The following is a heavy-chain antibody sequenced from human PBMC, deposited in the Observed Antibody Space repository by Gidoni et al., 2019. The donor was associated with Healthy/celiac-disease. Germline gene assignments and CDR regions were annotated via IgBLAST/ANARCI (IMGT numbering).Heavy chain of an antibody. CDR3: ARDGVAAAGRGGSWFDP. J-gene: IGHJ5*02. D-gene: IGHD6-13*01. CDR1: GFTFSSYA. Sequence: QVQLVESGGGVVQPGRSLRLSCAASGFTFSSYAMHWVRQAPGKGLEWVAVISYDGSNKYYADSVKGRFTISRDNSKNTLYLQMNSLRAEDTAVYYCARDGVAAAGRGGSWFDPWGQGTLVTVSS. V-gene: IGHV3-30*04. CDR2: ISYDGSNK.